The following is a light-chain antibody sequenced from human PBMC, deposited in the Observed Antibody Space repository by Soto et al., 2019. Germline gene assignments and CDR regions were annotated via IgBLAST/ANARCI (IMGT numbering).Light chain of an antibody. Sequence: EIDMNHAPASLSVSPFDKATLSFRSSQSVSSNLAWYQQKPGQAPRLLIYGASTRATGIQARFSGSGSGTEFTLTISSLQSEDFAVYYFQQYNNGHPIKFGQGTKVEI. J-gene: IGKJ1*01. CDR3: QQYNNGHPIK. CDR2: GAS. CDR1: QSVSSN. V-gene: IGKV3-15*01.